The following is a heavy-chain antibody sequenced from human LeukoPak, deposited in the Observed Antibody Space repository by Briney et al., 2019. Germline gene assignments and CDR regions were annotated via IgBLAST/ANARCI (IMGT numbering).Heavy chain of an antibody. CDR2: INHSGST. J-gene: IGHJ4*02. CDR1: GGPISSSSYY. V-gene: IGHV4-39*07. Sequence: PSETLSLTCTVSGGPISSSSYYWGWIRQPPGKGLEWIGEINHSGSTNYNPSLKSRVTISLDTSKNQFSLKLSSVTAADTAVYYCATENGFNDYWGQGTLVTVSS. D-gene: IGHD2-8*01. CDR3: ATENGFNDY.